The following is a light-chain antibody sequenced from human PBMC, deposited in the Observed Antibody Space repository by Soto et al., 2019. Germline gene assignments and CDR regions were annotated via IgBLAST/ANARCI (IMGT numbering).Light chain of an antibody. CDR3: QQYEKSPKT. CDR2: GAS. V-gene: IGKV3D-15*01. J-gene: IGKJ1*01. Sequence: EIMMTQSPVTLSVSPGERATLACRASRGVITNLAWYQQKPGQAPRLLIYGASNRATGIPDRFSGSGSGTDFTLTISRLEPEDFAVYYCQQYEKSPKTFGQGTKVDIK. CDR1: RGVITN.